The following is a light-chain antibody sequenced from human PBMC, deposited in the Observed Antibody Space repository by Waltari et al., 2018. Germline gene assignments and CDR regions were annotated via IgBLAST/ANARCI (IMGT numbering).Light chain of an antibody. CDR2: GNN. V-gene: IGLV3-19*01. J-gene: IGLJ3*02. CDR3: HSRDTTTNRV. Sequence: SSELTQDPTISVALGQTVRITCQGDSLRRYYASWYRHRPGKAPILLIYGNNNRPSGIPDLFSGSTSGNMASVTITGAQAEDEADYYCHSRDTTTNRVFGRGTKLTVV. CDR1: SLRRYY.